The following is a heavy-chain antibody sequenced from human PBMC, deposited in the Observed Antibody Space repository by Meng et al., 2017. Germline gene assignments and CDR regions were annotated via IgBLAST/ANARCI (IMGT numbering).Heavy chain of an antibody. CDR1: GFTFSPYT. CDR3: KKGGAAGTPVTYAFDI. Sequence: GEALKTSCAASGFTFSPYTANGGRQAPGKGLEWVASISSSTRYIYYADSLRGRFTISRDHARNSLYLQMNTWRPDDTAVYYCKKGGAAGTPVTYAFDIWGQGTVVTVSS. D-gene: IGHD6-25*01. CDR2: ISSSTRYI. J-gene: IGHJ3*02. V-gene: IGHV3-21*01.